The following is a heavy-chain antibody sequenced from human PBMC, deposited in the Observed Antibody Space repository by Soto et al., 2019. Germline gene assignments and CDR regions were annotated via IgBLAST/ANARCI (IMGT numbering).Heavy chain of an antibody. CDR2: IDPSDSYT. V-gene: IGHV5-10-1*01. CDR1: GYSFTSYL. CDR3: ARSYYSSTVGYYYYGMDV. J-gene: IGHJ6*02. D-gene: IGHD6-13*01. Sequence: GESLKISCKGSGYSFTSYLISWVRQMPGKGLEWMGRIDPSDSYTNYSPSFQGHVTISADKSISTAYLQWSSLKASDTAMYYCARSYYSSTVGYYYYGMDVWGQGTTVTVSS.